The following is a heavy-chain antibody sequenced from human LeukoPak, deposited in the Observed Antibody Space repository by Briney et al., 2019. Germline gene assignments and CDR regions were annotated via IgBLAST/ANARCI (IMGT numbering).Heavy chain of an antibody. J-gene: IGHJ6*03. CDR3: AGAAGYNWNYVPYYYYMDV. CDR1: GGSISSYY. CDR2: IYTSGST. V-gene: IGHV4-4*07. Sequence: SETLSLTCTVSGGSISSYYWSWIRQPAGKGLEWIGRIYTSGSTNYNPSLKSRVTMSVDTSKNQFSLKLSSVTAADTAVYYCAGAAGYNWNYVPYYYYMDVWGKGTTVTVSS. D-gene: IGHD1-7*01.